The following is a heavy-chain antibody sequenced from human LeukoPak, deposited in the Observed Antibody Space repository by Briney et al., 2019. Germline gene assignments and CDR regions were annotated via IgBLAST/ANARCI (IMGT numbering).Heavy chain of an antibody. J-gene: IGHJ4*02. CDR2: IYSGGST. CDR3: ARGGVGGLDY. Sequence: GGSLRLSCAASGFTVSSNYMSWVRQAPGKGLEWVSVIYSGGSTYYADSLKGRFTISRENSKKTMYLQMNCPKAEHTAVYYCARGGVGGLDYWGQGTLVPVSS. D-gene: IGHD3-16*01. CDR1: GFTVSSNY. V-gene: IGHV3-53*01.